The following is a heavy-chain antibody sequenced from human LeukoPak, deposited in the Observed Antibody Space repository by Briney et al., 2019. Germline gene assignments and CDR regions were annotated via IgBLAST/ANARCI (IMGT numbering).Heavy chain of an antibody. CDR2: INHSGST. J-gene: IGHJ4*02. CDR1: GGSISSGSYY. V-gene: IGHV4-39*07. Sequence: PSQTLSLTCTVSGGSISSGSYYWSWIRQPPGKGLEWIGEINHSGSTNYNPSLKSRVTISVDTSKNQFSLKLSSVTAADTAVYYCARPAARRGSYYGDYFDYWGQGTLVTVSS. CDR3: ARPAARRGSYYGDYFDY. D-gene: IGHD1-26*01.